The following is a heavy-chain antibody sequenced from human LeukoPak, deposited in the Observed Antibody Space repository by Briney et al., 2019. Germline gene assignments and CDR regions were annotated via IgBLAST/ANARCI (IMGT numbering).Heavy chain of an antibody. CDR1: GFTFSSYG. J-gene: IGHJ4*02. CDR3: ARDLRYCSGGSCKGFDY. CDR2: ISSSSSYI. D-gene: IGHD2-15*01. V-gene: IGHV3-21*01. Sequence: GGSLRLSCAPSGFTFSSYGMHWVRQAPGKGLEWVSSISSSSSYIYYADSVKGRFTISRDNAKNSLYLQMNSLRAEDTAVYYCARDLRYCSGGSCKGFDYWGQGTLVTVSS.